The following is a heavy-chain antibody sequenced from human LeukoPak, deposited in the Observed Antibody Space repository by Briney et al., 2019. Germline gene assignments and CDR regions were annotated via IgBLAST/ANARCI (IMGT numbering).Heavy chain of an antibody. CDR3: ARPGVGSGRYGAFDI. V-gene: IGHV4-38-2*02. CDR1: GYSISSGYY. J-gene: IGHJ3*02. CDR2: IYHSGST. Sequence: SETLSLTCTVSGYSISSGYYWGWIRQPPGKGLEWIGSIYHSGSTNYNPSLESRVTMSVDTSRNQFSLNLRSVTAADTAVYYCARPGVGSGRYGAFDIWGQGTMVTVSS. D-gene: IGHD5-18*01.